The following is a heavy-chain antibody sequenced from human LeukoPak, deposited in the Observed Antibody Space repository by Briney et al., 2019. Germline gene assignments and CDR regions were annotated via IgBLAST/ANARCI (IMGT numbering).Heavy chain of an antibody. CDR3: AKESSIMTS. J-gene: IGHJ5*02. V-gene: IGHV3-23*01. D-gene: IGHD3-10*01. CDR2: ISGSGDST. CDR1: GFMFSSYA. Sequence: GGSLRLSCAGSGFMFSSYAMSWVRQAPGKGLEWVSAISGSGDSTYYAGSVKGRFTISRDNSMNTLYLQMNSLRAEDTAVYYCAKESSIMTSWGQGTLVTVSS.